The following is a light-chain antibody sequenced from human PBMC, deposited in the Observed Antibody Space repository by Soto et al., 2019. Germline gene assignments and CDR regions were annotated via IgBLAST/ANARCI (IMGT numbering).Light chain of an antibody. J-gene: IGLJ3*02. CDR1: SSDVDSYDR. V-gene: IGLV2-18*01. CDR3: SLYTRSSTLV. CDR2: EVS. Sequence: QSALTQPPSVSGSPGQSVTISCTGTSSDVDSYDRVSWYQQPPGTAPKLMIYEVSYRPSGVPDRFSGSKSGDTASLTISGLQAEDEADYYCSLYTRSSTLVFGGGTKLTVL.